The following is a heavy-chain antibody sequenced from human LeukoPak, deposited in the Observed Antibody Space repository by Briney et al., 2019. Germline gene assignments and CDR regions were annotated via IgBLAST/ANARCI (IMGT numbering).Heavy chain of an antibody. D-gene: IGHD4-23*01. CDR2: IKHDGSDK. CDR3: ARKTVVGSYFDY. CDR1: GFTFRSYW. V-gene: IGHV3-7*03. J-gene: IGHJ4*02. Sequence: PGGSLRLSCAASGFTFRSYWMSWVRQAPGKGLEGVANIKHDGSDKYYVDSVKGRFTISRDNAKTSLYLQINSLRAEDTAVYYCARKTVVGSYFDYWGQGTPVTVSS.